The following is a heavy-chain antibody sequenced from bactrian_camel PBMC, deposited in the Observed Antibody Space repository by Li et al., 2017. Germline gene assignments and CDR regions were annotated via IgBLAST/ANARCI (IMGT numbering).Heavy chain of an antibody. CDR3: AARAGGCASYALAADYYY. V-gene: IGHV3S55*01. Sequence: HVQLVESGGGSVHAGGSLRLTCAASGYPYGVYCMGWFRQALGKAREGVAVIDSDGNTKYADSVKGRFTISRDDGNNTLYLHMNTVKPEDTAKYYCAARAGGCASYALAADYYYWGQGTQVTVS. J-gene: IGHJ4*01. CDR1: GYPYGVYC. D-gene: IGHD1*01. CDR2: IDSDGNT.